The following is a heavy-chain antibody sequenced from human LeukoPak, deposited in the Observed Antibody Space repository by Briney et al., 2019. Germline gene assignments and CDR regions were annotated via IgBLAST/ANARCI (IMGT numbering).Heavy chain of an antibody. J-gene: IGHJ4*02. CDR1: GFXFSSYE. D-gene: IGHD2-2*01. V-gene: IGHV3-48*03. CDR2: ISSGTTTI. Sequence: PGGSLRLSCRASGFXFSSYEINWVRQAPGKGLEWVSYISSGTTTIYYADSVKGRFTISRDNAKNSLYLQMNSLRAEDTAVYYCARRYCSSTSCTLDYWGQGTLVTVSS. CDR3: ARRYCSSTSCTLDY.